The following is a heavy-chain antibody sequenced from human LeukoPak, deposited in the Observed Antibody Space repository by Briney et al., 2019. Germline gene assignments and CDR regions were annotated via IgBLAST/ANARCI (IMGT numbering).Heavy chain of an antibody. CDR2: IIPIFGTA. J-gene: IGHJ4*02. CDR3: ADNDCSRTSCLDY. Sequence: GSSVKVSRKASGGTFSSYAISWVRQAPGQGLEWMGGIIPIFGTANYAQKFQGIVTITADESTSTAYMELSSLRSEDTAVYYCADNDCSRTSCLDYWGQGTLVNVSS. V-gene: IGHV1-69*01. D-gene: IGHD2-2*01. CDR1: GGTFSSYA.